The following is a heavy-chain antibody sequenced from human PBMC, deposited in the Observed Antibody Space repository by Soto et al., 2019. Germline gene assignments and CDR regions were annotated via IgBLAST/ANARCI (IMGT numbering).Heavy chain of an antibody. Sequence: QVQLQESGPGLVKPSETLSLTCTVSGGSISSDYWSWIRQPPGKGLGWIAYIDYSGTTNHNPSLQSRVTISIDTSKNQFSLKLTSVTAADTAVYYCARHSGGWFGVWGQGTTVTVSS. CDR3: ARHSGGWFGV. J-gene: IGHJ6*02. V-gene: IGHV4-59*08. D-gene: IGHD3-10*01. CDR1: GGSISSDY. CDR2: IDYSGTT.